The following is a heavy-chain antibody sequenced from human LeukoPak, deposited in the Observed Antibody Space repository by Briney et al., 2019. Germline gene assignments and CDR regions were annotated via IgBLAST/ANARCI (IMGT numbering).Heavy chain of an antibody. CDR1: GFTFSSYG. J-gene: IGHJ4*02. CDR3: AKHIGSNFTSSFDS. Sequence: GGSLRLSCAASGFTFSSYGMSWVRQAPGKGLEWVSTISGSAYNSYYADSVKGRFTISRDNSANTLYLQMNRLRAEDTALYYCAKHIGSNFTSSFDSWGQGTWSPSPQ. V-gene: IGHV3-23*01. CDR2: ISGSAYNS. D-gene: IGHD1-26*01.